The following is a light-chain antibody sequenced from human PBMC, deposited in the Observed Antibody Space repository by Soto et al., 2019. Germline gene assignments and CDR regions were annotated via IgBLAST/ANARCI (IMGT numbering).Light chain of an antibody. J-gene: IGLJ3*02. V-gene: IGLV2-14*01. CDR1: SSDIGGYNY. CDR3: NSFTSSSTWV. CDR2: EVS. Sequence: QSVLTQPASVSGSPGQSITISCTGTSSDIGGYNYVSWYQQHPGKALKLMIYEVSNRPSGVSNRFSGSKSGNTASLTISGLQAEDEADYYCNSFTSSSTWVFGGGTKLTVL.